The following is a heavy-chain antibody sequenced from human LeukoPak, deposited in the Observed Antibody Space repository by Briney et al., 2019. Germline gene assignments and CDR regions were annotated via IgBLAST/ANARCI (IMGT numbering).Heavy chain of an antibody. CDR3: AREGTGVAYDY. Sequence: GASVKVSYKASGYSFTNYALHWVRQAPGQGLEWMGWINTNTGNPTYAQAFKRRFVLSLDTSVTTAFLQISSLKAEDTAVYYCAREGTGVAYDYWGQGTLVTVSS. V-gene: IGHV7-4-1*02. J-gene: IGHJ4*02. CDR1: GYSFTNYA. D-gene: IGHD3/OR15-3a*01. CDR2: INTNTGNP.